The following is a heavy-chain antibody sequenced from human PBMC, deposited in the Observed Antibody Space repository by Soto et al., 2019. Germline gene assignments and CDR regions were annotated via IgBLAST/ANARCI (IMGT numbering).Heavy chain of an antibody. J-gene: IGHJ6*03. D-gene: IGHD4-17*01. Sequence: GSLRLSCAPSGFTFSSYAMSWVRQAPGKGLEWVSAISGSGGSTYYADSVKGRFTISRDNSKNPLYLKMNSVSAEDTAVYYCAKVLTTVAYYGTGYIDDWGQGTTVTVSS. CDR1: GFTFSSYA. CDR3: AKVLTTVAYYGTGYIDD. V-gene: IGHV3-23*01. CDR2: ISGSGGST.